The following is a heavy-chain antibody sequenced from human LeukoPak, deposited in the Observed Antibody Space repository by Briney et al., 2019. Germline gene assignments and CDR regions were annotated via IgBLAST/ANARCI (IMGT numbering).Heavy chain of an antibody. CDR2: MYYSGST. D-gene: IGHD6-19*01. V-gene: IGHV4-59*01. CDR3: ARLPGISVTGKAIDC. Sequence: PSETLSLTCTVSGGSIVSYYWSWIRQPPGKGLEWIGYMYYSGSTNYNPSLKSRVTISVDTSNNQFSLKLSSVTAADTAVYYCARLPGISVTGKAIDCWGQGTLVTVSS. J-gene: IGHJ4*02. CDR1: GGSIVSYY.